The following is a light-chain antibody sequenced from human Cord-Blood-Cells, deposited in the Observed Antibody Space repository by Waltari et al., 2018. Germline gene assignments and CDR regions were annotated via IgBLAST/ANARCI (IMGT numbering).Light chain of an antibody. V-gene: IGLV1-47*01. CDR1: SSNIGSNY. J-gene: IGLJ3*02. Sequence: QSVLTQPPSASGTPGQRVTISCSGSSSNIGSNYVYWYQQLPGTAPKLRSGRKKRRPAGGRDRVAGSKSGTSASLAISGLRSEDEADYYCAAWDDSLSGVFGGGTKLTVL. CDR3: AAWDDSLSGV. CDR2: RKK.